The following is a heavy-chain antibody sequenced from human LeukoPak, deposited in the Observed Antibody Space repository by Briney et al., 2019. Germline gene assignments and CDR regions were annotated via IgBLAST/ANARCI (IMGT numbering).Heavy chain of an antibody. V-gene: IGHV3-23*01. CDR2: ISGSGGST. J-gene: IGHJ6*02. Sequence: GGSLRLPCAASGFTFSSYAMSWVRQAPGKGLEWVSAISGSGGSTYYADSVKGRFTISRDNSKNTLYLQMNSLRAEDTAVYYCAKSMRVAVAGPRRIYYYYGMDVWGQGTTVTVSS. CDR1: GFTFSSYA. D-gene: IGHD6-19*01. CDR3: AKSMRVAVAGPRRIYYYYGMDV.